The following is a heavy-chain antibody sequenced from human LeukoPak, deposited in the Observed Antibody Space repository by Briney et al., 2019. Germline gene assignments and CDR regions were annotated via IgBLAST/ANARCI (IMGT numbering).Heavy chain of an antibody. J-gene: IGHJ4*02. Sequence: SQTLSLTCTVSGGSIISGDYYWSWIRQPPGKGLELIGYIYYSGSTYSNPSLKSRVTISVDTSRNQFSLKLSSVTAADTAVYYCARASMLRGVIIDFWGQGTLVTVSS. V-gene: IGHV4-30-4*01. CDR1: GGSIISGDYY. CDR2: IYYSGST. CDR3: ARASMLRGVIIDF. D-gene: IGHD3-10*01.